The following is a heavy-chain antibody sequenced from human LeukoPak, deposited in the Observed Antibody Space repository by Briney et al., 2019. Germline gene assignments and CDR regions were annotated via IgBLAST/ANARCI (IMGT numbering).Heavy chain of an antibody. J-gene: IGHJ4*02. CDR1: GFTFTGYW. D-gene: IGHD2-8*01. Sequence: PGGSLRLSCAASGFTFTGYWMHWVRQAPGKGLVWVSRINSDGSSTSYADSVKGRFTISRDNSKSTLCLQMNSLRAEDTAVYYCARDLHGPLDYWGQGTLVTVSS. V-gene: IGHV3-74*01. CDR2: INSDGSST. CDR3: ARDLHGPLDY.